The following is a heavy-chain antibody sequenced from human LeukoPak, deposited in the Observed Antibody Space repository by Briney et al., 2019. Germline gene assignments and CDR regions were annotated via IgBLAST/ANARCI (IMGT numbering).Heavy chain of an antibody. J-gene: IGHJ4*02. CDR2: IYYSGST. Sequence: PSETLSLTCNISGGSIRSYTWSWIRQSPGKGLEWIGYIYYSGSTNYNPALKGRVTISIDTSKNQFSLKLRSVTAADTAVYYCARARRQWLVGANIRGDNPPYYYDYWGQGILVTVSS. D-gene: IGHD6-19*01. V-gene: IGHV4-59*12. CDR1: GGSIRSYT. CDR3: ARARRQWLVGANIRGDNPPYYYDY.